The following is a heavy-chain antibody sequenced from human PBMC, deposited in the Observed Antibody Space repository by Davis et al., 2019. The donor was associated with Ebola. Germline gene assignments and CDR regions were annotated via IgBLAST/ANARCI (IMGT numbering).Heavy chain of an antibody. CDR1: GFTFSSYS. V-gene: IGHV3-21*01. CDR3: ARDGAYEFADNYYYYGMDV. Sequence: GGSLRLSCAASGFTFSSYSMNWVRQAPGKGLEWVSSISSSSSYIYYADLVKGRFTISRDNAKNSLYLQMNSLRAEDTAVYYCARDGAYEFADNYYYYGMDVWGQGTTVTVSS. D-gene: IGHD3/OR15-3a*01. J-gene: IGHJ6*02. CDR2: ISSSSSYI.